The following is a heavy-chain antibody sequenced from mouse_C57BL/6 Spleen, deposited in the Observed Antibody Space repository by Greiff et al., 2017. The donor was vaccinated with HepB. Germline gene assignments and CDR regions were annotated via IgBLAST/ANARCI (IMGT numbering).Heavy chain of an antibody. V-gene: IGHV2-2*01. J-gene: IGHJ4*01. Sequence: VKLVESGPGLVQPSQSLSITCTVSGFSLTSYGVHWVRQSPGKGLEWLGVIWSGGSTDYNAAFISRLSISKDNSKSQVFFKMNSLQADDTAIYYCARRGPYYYAMDYWGQGTSVTVSS. CDR1: GFSLTSYG. CDR2: IWSGGST. CDR3: ARRGPYYYAMDY.